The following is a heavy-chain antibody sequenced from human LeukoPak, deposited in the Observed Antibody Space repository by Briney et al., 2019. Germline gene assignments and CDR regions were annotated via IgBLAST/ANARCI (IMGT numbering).Heavy chain of an antibody. Sequence: ASVKVSCKASGYSFTSHGINWVRQATGQGLEWMGWMKPNNGKTGYAQKFQGRVTMTSDTSISTAYMELSSLKSEDTAVYYCVRWADTPFDYWGQGTLVTVSS. CDR2: MKPNNGKT. CDR1: GYSFTSHG. CDR3: VRWADTPFDY. J-gene: IGHJ4*02. V-gene: IGHV1-8*01. D-gene: IGHD5-18*01.